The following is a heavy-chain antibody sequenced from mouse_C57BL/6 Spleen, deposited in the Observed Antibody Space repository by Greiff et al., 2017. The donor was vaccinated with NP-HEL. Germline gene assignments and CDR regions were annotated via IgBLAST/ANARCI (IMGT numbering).Heavy chain of an antibody. D-gene: IGHD1-1*01. V-gene: IGHV1-20*01. J-gene: IGHJ1*03. CDR1: GYSFTGYF. CDR2: INPYNGDT. Sequence: VQLKQSGPELVKPGDSVKISCKASGYSFTGYFMNWVMQSHGKSLEWIGRINPYNGDTFYNQKFKGKATLTVDKSSSTAHMELRSLTSEDSAVYYCARSSSYWYFDVWGTGTTVTVSS. CDR3: ARSSSYWYFDV.